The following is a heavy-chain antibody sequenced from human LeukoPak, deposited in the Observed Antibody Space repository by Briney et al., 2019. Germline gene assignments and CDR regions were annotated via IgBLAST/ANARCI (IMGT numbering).Heavy chain of an antibody. Sequence: SETLSLTCTVSGGSISSSSYYWGWIRRPPGRGLEWIVRIDYSGSTYYNPSVKSRVPISVDTSKHQFSLKLSSVTAADTAVYYCASVVELRGTYYYYYYYMDVWGKGTTVTVSS. CDR3: ASVVELRGTYYYYYYYMDV. V-gene: IGHV4-39*01. J-gene: IGHJ6*03. D-gene: IGHD1-7*01. CDR2: IDYSGST. CDR1: GGSISSSSYY.